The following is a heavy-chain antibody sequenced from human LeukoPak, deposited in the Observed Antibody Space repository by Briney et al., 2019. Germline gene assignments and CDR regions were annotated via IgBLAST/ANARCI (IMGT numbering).Heavy chain of an antibody. D-gene: IGHD2-21*01. J-gene: IGHJ4*02. Sequence: PGGSLRLPCAASGFTFSSYSMNWVRQAPGKWLEWVSSISSSSSSYIYYADSVKGRFTISRDNAKNSLYLQMNSLRAEDTAVYYCARGRDGYELPFDYWGQGTLVTVSS. CDR1: GFTFSSYS. CDR2: ISSSSSSYI. V-gene: IGHV3-21*01. CDR3: ARGRDGYELPFDY.